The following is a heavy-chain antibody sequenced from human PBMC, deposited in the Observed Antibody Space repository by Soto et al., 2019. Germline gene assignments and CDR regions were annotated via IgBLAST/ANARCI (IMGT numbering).Heavy chain of an antibody. J-gene: IGHJ6*02. CDR1: GGTFSSYA. Sequence: QVQLVQSGAEVKKPGSSVKVSCKASGGTFSSYAISWVRQAPGQGLEGMGGIIPIFGTANYAQKFQGRVTITADESTSTAYMELSSLRSEDTAVYYCARVYCISTSCYGYYGIDVWGQGTTVTVSS. V-gene: IGHV1-69*12. CDR3: ARVYCISTSCYGYYGIDV. D-gene: IGHD2-2*01. CDR2: IIPIFGTA.